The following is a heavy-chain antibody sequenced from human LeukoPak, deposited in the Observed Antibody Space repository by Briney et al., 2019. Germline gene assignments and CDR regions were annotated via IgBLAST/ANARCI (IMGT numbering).Heavy chain of an antibody. Sequence: ASVKVSCKASGYTFTGYYMHWVRQAPGQGLERMGLINPNSGGTNYAQKFQARVTMTRDTSISTAYMELTRLRSDDTAIYYCAGGSGTYSPDYWGREPWSPSPQ. D-gene: IGHD3-10*01. V-gene: IGHV1-2*02. CDR1: GYTFTGYY. CDR2: INPNSGGT. J-gene: IGHJ4*02. CDR3: AGGSGTYSPDY.